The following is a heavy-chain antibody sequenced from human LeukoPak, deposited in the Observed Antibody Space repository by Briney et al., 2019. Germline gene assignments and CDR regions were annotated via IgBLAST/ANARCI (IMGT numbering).Heavy chain of an antibody. D-gene: IGHD3-16*02. CDR2: IYYSGST. V-gene: IGHV4-30-4*01. J-gene: IGHJ4*02. CDR1: GGSISSGGYY. Sequence: SETLSLTCTVSGGSISSGGYYWSWIRQPPGKGLEWIGYIYYSGSTYYNPSLKSRLTISLDTSKNQFSLRLSSVTAADTAVYYCARDRYGQRIFDYWGQGTLVTVSS. CDR3: ARDRYGQRIFDY.